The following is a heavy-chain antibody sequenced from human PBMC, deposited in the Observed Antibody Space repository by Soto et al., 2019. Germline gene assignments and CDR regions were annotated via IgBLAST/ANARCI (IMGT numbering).Heavy chain of an antibody. V-gene: IGHV4-31*03. CDR3: AGNTADSSGYFAFDI. J-gene: IGHJ3*02. Sequence: SETLSLTCTVSGGSISSGGYYWSWIRQHPGKGLEWIGYIYYSGSTYYNPSLKSRVTISVDTSKNQFSLKLSSVTAADTAVYYCAGNTADSSGYFAFDIWGQGTMVTVSS. D-gene: IGHD3-22*01. CDR1: GGSISSGGYY. CDR2: IYYSGST.